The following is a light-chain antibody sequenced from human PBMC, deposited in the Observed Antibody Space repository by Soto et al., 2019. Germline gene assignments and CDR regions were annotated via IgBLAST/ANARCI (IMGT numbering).Light chain of an antibody. CDR3: AAWDDSLNGWV. J-gene: IGLJ3*02. V-gene: IGLV1-47*01. CDR2: RN. Sequence: QSVLTQPPSASGTPGQRVTISSSGSSSNIGHRYVYWFQQLPGTAPKLLMYRNQRPSGVPDRLSGSKSGTSASLSISGLRPEDEGDYYCAAWDDSLNGWVFGGGTKLTVL. CDR1: SSNIGHRY.